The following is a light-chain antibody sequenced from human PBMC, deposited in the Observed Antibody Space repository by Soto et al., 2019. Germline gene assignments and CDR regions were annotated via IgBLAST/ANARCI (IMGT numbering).Light chain of an antibody. V-gene: IGLV1-51*01. Sequence: QSVLTQPPSVSAAPGQKVTISCSGSSSNMGSNTVSWYQQLPGTAPKLLIYDNNKRPSGIPDRVSGSKSGTSATLGITGLQTGDEADYYCGTWDSRLTAYVFGTGTQLTVL. J-gene: IGLJ1*01. CDR3: GTWDSRLTAYV. CDR2: DNN. CDR1: SSNMGSNT.